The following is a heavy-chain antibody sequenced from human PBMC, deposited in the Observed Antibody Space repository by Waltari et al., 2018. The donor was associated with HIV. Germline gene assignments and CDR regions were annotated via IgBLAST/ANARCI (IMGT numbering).Heavy chain of an antibody. V-gene: IGHV4-38-2*01. Sequence: QVQLQESGPGLLKPSETLSLTCAVSGYSISSGYYWGWIRQPPGKGLEWIGSIYHSGGTYYNPSLKSRVTISVDTSTNQFSLKLSSVTAADTAIYHCASAFIEYFDSWGQGTLVTVSS. CDR2: IYHSGGT. J-gene: IGHJ4*02. CDR3: ASAFIEYFDS. CDR1: GYSISSGYY. D-gene: IGHD3-16*02.